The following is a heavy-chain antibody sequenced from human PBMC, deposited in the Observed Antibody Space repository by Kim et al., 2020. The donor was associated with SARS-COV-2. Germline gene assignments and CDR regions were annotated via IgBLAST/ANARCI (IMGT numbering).Heavy chain of an antibody. J-gene: IGHJ4*02. D-gene: IGHD3-10*01. V-gene: IGHV3-30*01. CDR3: ARAGSGSYPYFDY. Sequence: ADPMQGRFTISRDNSKHTLYLKMHSLRAEDTAVYYCARAGSGSYPYFDYWGQGTLVTVSS.